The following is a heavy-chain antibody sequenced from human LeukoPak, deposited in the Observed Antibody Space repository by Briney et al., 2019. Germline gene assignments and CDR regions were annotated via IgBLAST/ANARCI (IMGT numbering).Heavy chain of an antibody. D-gene: IGHD3-16*02. CDR3: ARDLLGYNYYYMDV. CDR1: GFTFSSYN. J-gene: IGHJ6*03. CDR2: ISSSNSYI. Sequence: GGSLRLSCAASGFTFSSYNMNWVRQAPGKGLEWVSSISSSNSYIYYADSVKGRFTISRDNARNSLYLQMNSLRAEDTAVYYCARDLLGYNYYYMDVWGKGTTVTISS. V-gene: IGHV3-21*01.